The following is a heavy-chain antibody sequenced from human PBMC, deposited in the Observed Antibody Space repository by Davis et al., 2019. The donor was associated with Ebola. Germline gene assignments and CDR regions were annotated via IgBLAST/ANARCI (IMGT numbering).Heavy chain of an antibody. J-gene: IGHJ5*02. V-gene: IGHV1-8*02. Sequence: AASVKVSCKASGGTFSSYDINWVRQATGQGLEWMGWMNPNSGNTGYAQKFQGRVTMTRNTSISTAYMELSSLRSEDTAVYYCARRRFGLGWFDPWGQGTLVTVSS. CDR3: ARRRFGLGWFDP. CDR2: MNPNSGNT. CDR1: GGTFSSYD. D-gene: IGHD3-16*01.